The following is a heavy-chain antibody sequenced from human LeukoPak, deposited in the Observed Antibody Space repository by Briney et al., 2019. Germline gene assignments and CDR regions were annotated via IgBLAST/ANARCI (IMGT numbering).Heavy chain of an antibody. CDR2: ISSNGGST. Sequence: GGSLRLSCAASGLTFSGYAMHWVRQAPGKGLEYVSAISSNGGSTYYANSVKGRFTISRGNSKNTLYLQMGSLRAEDMAVYYCARDHGGNSFDYWGQGTLVTVSS. J-gene: IGHJ4*02. CDR1: GLTFSGYA. D-gene: IGHD4-23*01. CDR3: ARDHGGNSFDY. V-gene: IGHV3-64*01.